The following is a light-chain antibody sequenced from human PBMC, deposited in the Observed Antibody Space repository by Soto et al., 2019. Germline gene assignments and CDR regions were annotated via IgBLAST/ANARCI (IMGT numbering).Light chain of an antibody. J-gene: IGLJ1*01. CDR2: EVA. V-gene: IGLV2-14*03. Sequence: QSVLAQTASVSGSPGQSITMSCTGTSSDVGGYNFVSWYQQHPGKAPKLIVHEVANRLSGVSGRFSGSKSGNTAFLTISGLQAEDEADYYCSSYTRSDIFVFGTGTKVTVL. CDR1: SSDVGGYNF. CDR3: SSYTRSDIFV.